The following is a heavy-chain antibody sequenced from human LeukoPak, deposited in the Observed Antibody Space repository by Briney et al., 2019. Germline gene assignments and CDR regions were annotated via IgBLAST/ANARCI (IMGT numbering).Heavy chain of an antibody. Sequence: GGSLRLSCAASGFTFSSYAMHWVRQAPGKGLEWVAVISSDGSNKYYADSVKGRFTISRDNSKNTPYMQMNSLRAEDTAVYYWARNQRTYYYDSCGFPFNYWGQGTLVTVSS. CDR3: ARNQRTYYYDSCGFPFNY. CDR1: GFTFSSYA. D-gene: IGHD3-22*01. CDR2: ISSDGSNK. J-gene: IGHJ4*02. V-gene: IGHV3-30-3*01.